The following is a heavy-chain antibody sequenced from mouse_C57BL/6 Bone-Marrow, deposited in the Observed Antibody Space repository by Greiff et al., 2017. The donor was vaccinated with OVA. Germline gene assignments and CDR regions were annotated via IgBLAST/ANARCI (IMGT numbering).Heavy chain of an antibody. J-gene: IGHJ4*01. Sequence: QVQLQQPGAELVRPGTSVTLSCKASGYTFTSYWMHWVKQRPGQGLEWIGVIDPSDSSTNYTQKFKGKATFTVDTSSSTAYMQLSSLTSEDSAVYYCARMVTQAMDYWGQGTSVTVSS. D-gene: IGHD2-13*01. CDR2: IDPSDSST. V-gene: IGHV1-59*01. CDR3: ARMVTQAMDY. CDR1: GYTFTSYW.